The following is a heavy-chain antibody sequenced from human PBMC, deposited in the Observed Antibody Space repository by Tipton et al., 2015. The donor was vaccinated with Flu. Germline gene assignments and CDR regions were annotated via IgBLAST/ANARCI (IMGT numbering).Heavy chain of an antibody. Sequence: QLVQSGAEVKKPGESLKISCKGSGYSFANYWIAWVRQMPGKGLEWTGIIYPGDSDTRYSPSFQGQVTLSADKSISTAYLQWSSLGAPDTAIYYFARHHSGYNRNFDYWGQGTLVTVSS. CDR3: ARHHSGYNRNFDY. CDR1: GYSFANYW. J-gene: IGHJ4*02. CDR2: IYPGDSDT. D-gene: IGHD5-24*01. V-gene: IGHV5-51*01.